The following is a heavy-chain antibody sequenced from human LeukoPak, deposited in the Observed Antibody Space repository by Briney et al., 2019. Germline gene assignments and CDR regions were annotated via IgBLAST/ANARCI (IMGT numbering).Heavy chain of an antibody. CDR3: AKDFWEMATTDY. D-gene: IGHD5-24*01. J-gene: IGHJ4*02. V-gene: IGHV3-30*18. Sequence: PGGSLRLSCAASGFTFSNYGMHWVHQAPGKGLEWVAVISYDGSNKYYADSVKGRFTISRDNSKNTLYLQMNSLRAEDTAVYYCAKDFWEMATTDYWGQGTLVTVSS. CDR1: GFTFSNYG. CDR2: ISYDGSNK.